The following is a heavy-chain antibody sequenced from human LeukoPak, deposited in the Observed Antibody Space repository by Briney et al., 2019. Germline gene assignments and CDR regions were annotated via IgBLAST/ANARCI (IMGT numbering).Heavy chain of an antibody. D-gene: IGHD3-9*01. CDR3: ARDYYDILNGYPRYYFDY. CDR1: GFTFSSYS. CDR2: ISSGSSYI. V-gene: IGHV3-21*01. J-gene: IGHJ4*02. Sequence: PGGSLRLSCAASGFTFSSYSMNWVRQAPGKGLEWVSSISSGSSYIYYADSVKGRFTISRDNAKNSLYLRMNSLRAEDTAVYYCARDYYDILNGYPRYYFDYWGQGTLVTVSS.